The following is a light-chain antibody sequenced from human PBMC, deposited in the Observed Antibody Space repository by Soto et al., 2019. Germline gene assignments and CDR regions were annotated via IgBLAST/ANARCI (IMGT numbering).Light chain of an antibody. CDR1: SSDVGGYNY. CDR3: SSYTSSITLVV. V-gene: IGLV2-14*01. Sequence: QSALTQPASVSGSPGQSITISCTGTSSDVGGYNYVSWYQQHPGKAPKLMIYEVSNRPSGVSNRFSGSKSGNTASLTISGRQAEDEADYYCSSYTSSITLVVFGGGTQLTVL. J-gene: IGLJ2*01. CDR2: EVS.